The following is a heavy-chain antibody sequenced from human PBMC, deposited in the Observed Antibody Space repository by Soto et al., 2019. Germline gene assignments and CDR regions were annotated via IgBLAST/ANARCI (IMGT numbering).Heavy chain of an antibody. CDR3: AREGLAYCGGDCYSTGGEGYFDL. J-gene: IGHJ2*01. Sequence: QVQLQESGPGLVKPSQTLSLTCTVSGGSISSGDYYWSWIRQHPGKGLEWIGYIYYSGSTYYNPSLKSRFTISVDTSKNQFSLKLNSVTAADTAVYYCAREGLAYCGGDCYSTGGEGYFDLWGRGTLVTVSS. CDR1: GGSISSGDYY. D-gene: IGHD2-21*02. CDR2: IYYSGST. V-gene: IGHV4-31*03.